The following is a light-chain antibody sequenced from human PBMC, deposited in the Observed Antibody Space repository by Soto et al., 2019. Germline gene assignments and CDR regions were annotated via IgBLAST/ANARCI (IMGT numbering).Light chain of an antibody. CDR1: QGISSY. CDR2: DAS. V-gene: IGKV1-8*01. CDR3: QQYNSYPWT. Sequence: AIRMTQSPSSLSASTGARVPITCRASQGISSYLAWYQQKPGKAPKLLIYDASSLESGVPSRFSGSGSGTEFTLTITSLQPDDFATYYCQQYNSYPWTFGQGTKVDIK. J-gene: IGKJ1*01.